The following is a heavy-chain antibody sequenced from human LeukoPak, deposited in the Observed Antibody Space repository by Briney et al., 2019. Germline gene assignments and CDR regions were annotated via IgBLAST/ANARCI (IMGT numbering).Heavy chain of an antibody. D-gene: IGHD3-22*01. CDR3: ARGPITSSGYYNTLDF. V-gene: IGHV4-39*07. CDR2: IFYSGST. CDR1: GGSISSSNYY. Sequence: SETLSLTCTVSGGSISSSNYYWGWVRQPPGKALEWIGNIFYSGSTYYSPSLKSRVTISVDTSNNQFSLKLTSVTAADTAVYYCARGPITSSGYYNTLDFWGQGILVTVSS. J-gene: IGHJ4*02.